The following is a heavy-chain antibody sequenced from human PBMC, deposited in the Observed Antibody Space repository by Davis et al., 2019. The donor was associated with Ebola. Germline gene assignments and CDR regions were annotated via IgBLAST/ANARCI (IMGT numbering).Heavy chain of an antibody. CDR2: INHSGRT. Sequence: SETLSLTCAVYGGSFSGYYWSWIRQPPGKGLEWIGEINHSGRTNYNPSLKSRVTISVDTSKNQFSLKLSSVTAADTAVYYCARGSSSWLYYHMDVWGQGTTVTVSS. CDR3: ARGSSSWLYYHMDV. CDR1: GGSFSGYY. V-gene: IGHV4-34*01. D-gene: IGHD6-13*01. J-gene: IGHJ6*02.